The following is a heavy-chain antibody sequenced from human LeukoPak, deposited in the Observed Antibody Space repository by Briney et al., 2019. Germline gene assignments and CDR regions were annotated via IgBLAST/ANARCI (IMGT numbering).Heavy chain of an antibody. CDR1: GFTFSSYA. J-gene: IGHJ4*02. Sequence: GASLRLSCAASGFTFSSYAMSWVRQAPGKGLEWVSTISATGGGTMYADSVKGRFTISRDNSKNTLYLQMNSLRAEDTAVYYCARDRYYYFDYWGQGALVTVSS. D-gene: IGHD3-10*01. V-gene: IGHV3-23*01. CDR2: ISATGGGT. CDR3: ARDRYYYFDY.